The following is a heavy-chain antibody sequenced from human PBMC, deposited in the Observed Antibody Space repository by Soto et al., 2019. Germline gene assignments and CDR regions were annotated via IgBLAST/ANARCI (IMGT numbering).Heavy chain of an antibody. V-gene: IGHV3-21*01. CDR2: ISSSSIYI. CDR3: ATVPGGYYYMDV. Sequence: PGGSLRLSCAASGFTFSDYSMNWVRQAPGKGLEWVSSISSSSIYIYYADSMKGRFTVSRDNAKNSLYLQMNSLRAEDTAVYYCATVPGGYYYMDVWGKGTTVTVSS. CDR1: GFTFSDYS. J-gene: IGHJ6*03. D-gene: IGHD2-8*02.